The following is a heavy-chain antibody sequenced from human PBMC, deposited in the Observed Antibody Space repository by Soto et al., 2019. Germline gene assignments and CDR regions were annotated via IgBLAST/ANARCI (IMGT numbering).Heavy chain of an antibody. J-gene: IGHJ4*02. V-gene: IGHV4-59*01. D-gene: IGHD3-22*01. CDR1: GGSISSYY. CDR3: ARKELIIAYYFDN. CDR2: IYYSGST. Sequence: SETLSLTCTVSGGSISSYYWSWIRQPPGKGLEWIGYIYYSGSTNYNPSLKSRVTISVDTSKNQFSLKLSSVTAADTAVYYCARKELIIAYYFDNWGQGALVTVSS.